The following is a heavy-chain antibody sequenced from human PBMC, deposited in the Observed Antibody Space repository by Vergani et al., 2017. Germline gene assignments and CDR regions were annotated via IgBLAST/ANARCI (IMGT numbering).Heavy chain of an antibody. CDR2: IYYSGST. CDR3: ARVQAKYYYYYYMDV. D-gene: IGHD1-26*01. J-gene: IGHJ6*03. CDR1: GGSISSSSYY. Sequence: QLQLQESGPGLVKPSETLSLTCTVSGGSISSSSYYWGWIRQPPGKGLEWIGSIYYSGSTNYNPSLKSRVTISVDTSKNQFSLKLSSVTAADTAVYYCARVQAKYYYYYYMDVWGKGTTVTVSS. V-gene: IGHV4-39*07.